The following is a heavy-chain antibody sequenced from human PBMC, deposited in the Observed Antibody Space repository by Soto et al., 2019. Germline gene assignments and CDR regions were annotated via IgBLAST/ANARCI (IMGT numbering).Heavy chain of an antibody. Sequence: PVGSLRLSCSASGFTFSDENMSWVRQVPGKGLEWVSGISGGASYIFYADSVQGRFSISRDNPKNSLFLEMNSLRVEDTAVYYCARDSDCHSTSCFFPPHVWGQGTTVTVSS. D-gene: IGHD2-2*01. CDR1: GFTFSDEN. CDR2: ISGGASYI. CDR3: ARDSDCHSTSCFFPPHV. V-gene: IGHV3-21*06. J-gene: IGHJ6*02.